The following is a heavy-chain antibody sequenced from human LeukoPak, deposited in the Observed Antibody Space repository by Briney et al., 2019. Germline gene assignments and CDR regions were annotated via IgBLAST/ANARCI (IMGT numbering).Heavy chain of an antibody. D-gene: IGHD1-26*01. J-gene: IGHJ4*02. CDR2: IYDGGST. V-gene: IGHV4-4*02. Sequence: SETLSLTCAVSGGSISSSNWWTWVRQPPGKGLEWIGEIYDGGSTNYNPSLKSRVTISVDRSKNQFSLKLSSVTAADTAVYYCARRRSGSYYYDYWGQGTLVTVSS. CDR1: GGSISSSNW. CDR3: ARRRSGSYYYDY.